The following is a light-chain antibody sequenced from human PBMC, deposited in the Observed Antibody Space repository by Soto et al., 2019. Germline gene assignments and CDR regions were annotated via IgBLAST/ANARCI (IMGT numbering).Light chain of an antibody. Sequence: IGITQSPLSLPVTPGEPASISCRSSQSLLHSNGYNYLDWYLQKPGQSPQLLIYLGSNRASGVPDRFSGSGSGTDFTLKISRVEAEDVGVYYCMQALQTWTFGQGTKVDIK. CDR2: LGS. V-gene: IGKV2-28*01. J-gene: IGKJ1*01. CDR3: MQALQTWT. CDR1: QSLLHSNGYNY.